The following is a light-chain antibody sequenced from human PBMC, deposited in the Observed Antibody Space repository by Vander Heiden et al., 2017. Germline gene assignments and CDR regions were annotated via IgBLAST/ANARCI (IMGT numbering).Light chain of an antibody. CDR1: QDISNY. V-gene: IGKV1-33*01. J-gene: IGKJ5*01. Sequence: DIQMTQSPSSLSASVGDRVTITCQASQDISNYLNWYQQKPGKAPKLLIYDASNLETGVPSRFSGSGSGTDFTFTISRLQPEDIATYYCQQYDNLPITFGQWTRLEIK. CDR2: DAS. CDR3: QQYDNLPIT.